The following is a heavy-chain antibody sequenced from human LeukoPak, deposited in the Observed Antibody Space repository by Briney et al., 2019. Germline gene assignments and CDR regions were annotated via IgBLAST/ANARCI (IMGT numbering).Heavy chain of an antibody. CDR1: GFTFSSYA. V-gene: IGHV3-33*08. D-gene: IGHD4-17*01. CDR3: ATAYGDNGYYFDY. J-gene: IGHJ4*02. CDR2: IWYDGGKK. Sequence: GRSLRLSCAASGFTFSSYAMHWVRQAPGKGLEWVAIIWYDGGKKFYADFVKGRFTISRDNSKKMLYLQMNSLRAEDTAVYYCATAYGDNGYYFDYWGQGTLVTVSS.